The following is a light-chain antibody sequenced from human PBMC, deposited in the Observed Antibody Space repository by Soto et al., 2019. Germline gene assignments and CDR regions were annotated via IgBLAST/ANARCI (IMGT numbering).Light chain of an antibody. CDR3: EQYGDSPIT. CDR2: GPS. V-gene: IGKV3-20*01. J-gene: IGKJ3*01. Sequence: ELVLTQSPGTLSLSPGERATLSCRASQSVSSNYLAWYQQNPGQAPRLPSYGPSSRATGIPDRLSGSGSGTDFTLTITRLQPDDFAVYYCEQYGDSPITFGPGTRLDI. CDR1: QSVSSNY.